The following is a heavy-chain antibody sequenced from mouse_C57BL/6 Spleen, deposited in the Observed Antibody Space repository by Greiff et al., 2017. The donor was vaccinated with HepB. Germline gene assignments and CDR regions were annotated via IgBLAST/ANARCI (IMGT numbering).Heavy chain of an antibody. J-gene: IGHJ3*01. D-gene: IGHD3-2*02. CDR3: ARDSSGYLFAY. CDR1: GYTFTSYW. CDR2: IYPGSGST. V-gene: IGHV1-55*01. Sequence: VKLMEPGAELVKPGASVKMSCKASGYTFTSYWITWVKQRPGQGLEWIGDIYPGSGSTNYNEKFKSKATLTVDTSSSTAYMQLSSLTSEDSAVYYCARDSSGYLFAYWGQGTLVTVSA.